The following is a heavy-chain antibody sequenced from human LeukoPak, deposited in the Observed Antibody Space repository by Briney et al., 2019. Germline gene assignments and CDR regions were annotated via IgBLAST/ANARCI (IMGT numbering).Heavy chain of an antibody. J-gene: IGHJ3*02. V-gene: IGHV3-30-3*01. CDR3: ARDHFTMVRAPSLAFDI. D-gene: IGHD3-10*01. CDR2: ISYDGSNK. Sequence: PGRSLRLSCAASGFTFSSYAMHWVRQAPGKGLEWVAVISYDGSNKYYADSVKGRFTISRDNSKNTLYLQMNSLRAEDTAVYYCARDHFTMVRAPSLAFDIWGQGTMVTVSS. CDR1: GFTFSSYA.